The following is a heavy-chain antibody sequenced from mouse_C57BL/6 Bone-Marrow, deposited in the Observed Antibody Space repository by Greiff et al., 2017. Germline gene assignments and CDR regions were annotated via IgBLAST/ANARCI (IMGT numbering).Heavy chain of an antibody. J-gene: IGHJ4*01. Sequence: EVQRVESGGGLVKPGGSLKLSCAASGFTFSSYAMSWVRQTPEKRLEWVATISDGGSYTYYPDNVQGRFTISRDNAKNNLYLQMSHLKSEDTAMYYCARVYYYAMDYWGQGTSVTVSS. V-gene: IGHV5-4*01. CDR1: GFTFSSYA. CDR3: ARVYYYAMDY. CDR2: ISDGGSYT.